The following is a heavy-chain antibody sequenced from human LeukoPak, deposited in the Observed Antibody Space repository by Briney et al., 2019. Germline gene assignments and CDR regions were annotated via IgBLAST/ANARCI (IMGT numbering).Heavy chain of an antibody. J-gene: IGHJ4*02. Sequence: GASVKVSCKASGYTFSGYYIHWVRQAPGQGLEWMGWINPTSGGTNYAQRFQGRVTMTRDTSISTAYMDLSRLRPDDTAVYYCAGVDSTGYYRGRGPIDYWGQGTLVTVSS. V-gene: IGHV1-2*02. D-gene: IGHD3-22*01. CDR1: GYTFSGYY. CDR3: AGVDSTGYYRGRGPIDY. CDR2: INPTSGGT.